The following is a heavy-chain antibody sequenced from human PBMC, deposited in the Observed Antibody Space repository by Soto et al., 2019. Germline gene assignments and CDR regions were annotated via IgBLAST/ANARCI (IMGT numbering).Heavy chain of an antibody. CDR2: IYHRGIT. D-gene: IGHD6-13*01. J-gene: IGHJ6*02. CDR1: GASTSSDDYY. V-gene: IGHV4-61*08. Sequence: PSETLSLTCTVSGASTSSDDYYWSWIRQPPGRGLEYIAYIYHRGITNYNPSLKSRVTISVDTSKNQFSLKLSSVTAADTAVYYCARDRAAAGIGKTYYYYGMDVWGQGTTVTVSS. CDR3: ARDRAAAGIGKTYYYYGMDV.